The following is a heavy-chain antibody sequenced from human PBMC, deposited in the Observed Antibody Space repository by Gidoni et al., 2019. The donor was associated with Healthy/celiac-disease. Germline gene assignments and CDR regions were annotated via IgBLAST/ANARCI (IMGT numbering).Heavy chain of an antibody. J-gene: IGHJ6*02. CDR3: ARGLTYYDFWSGYQRGAYGMDV. D-gene: IGHD3-3*01. Sequence: QVQLQQWVAGLLKPSETLSLTCAVYGGSFSGYYWSWIRKHPGKGLEWIGEINHSGSTNYNPSLKSRVTISVDTSKNQFSLKLSSVTAADTAVYYCARGLTYYDFWSGYQRGAYGMDVWGQGTTVTVSS. CDR2: INHSGST. CDR1: GGSFSGYY. V-gene: IGHV4-34*01.